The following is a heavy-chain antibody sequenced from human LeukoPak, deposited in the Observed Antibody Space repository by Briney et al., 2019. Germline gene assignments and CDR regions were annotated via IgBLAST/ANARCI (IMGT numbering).Heavy chain of an antibody. Sequence: HTGGSLRLSCAASGFTISSYWMSWVRQAPGKGLEWVANIKQDGSEKYYVDSVKGRFTISRDNAKNSLYLQMNSLRAEDTAVYYCARDPEYSSLSMYYFDYWGQGTLVTVSS. CDR2: IKQDGSEK. D-gene: IGHD6-6*01. CDR1: GFTISSYW. V-gene: IGHV3-7*03. CDR3: ARDPEYSSLSMYYFDY. J-gene: IGHJ4*02.